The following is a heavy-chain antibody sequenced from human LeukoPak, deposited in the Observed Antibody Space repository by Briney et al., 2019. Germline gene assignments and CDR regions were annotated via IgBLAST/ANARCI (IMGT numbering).Heavy chain of an antibody. V-gene: IGHV4-38-2*02. CDR2: IYHSGST. J-gene: IGHJ5*02. CDR3: ARDRGAFGVVPFSDWFDP. Sequence: SETLSLTCTVSGYSIGSGYYWGWIRQPPGKGLEWIGSIYHSGSTYYNPSLKSRVTISVDTSKNQFSLKLSSVTAADTAVYYCARDRGAFGVVPFSDWFDPWGQGTLVTVSS. CDR1: GYSIGSGYY. D-gene: IGHD3-3*01.